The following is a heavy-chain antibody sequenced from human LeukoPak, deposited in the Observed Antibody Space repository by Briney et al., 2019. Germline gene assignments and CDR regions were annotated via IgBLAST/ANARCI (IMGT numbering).Heavy chain of an antibody. CDR3: ARDIVGATGDAFDI. CDR1: GFTFSSYG. D-gene: IGHD1-26*01. V-gene: IGHV3-30*03. Sequence: GGSLRLSCAASGFTFSSYGMHWVRQAPGKGLEWVAVISYDGSNKYYADSVKGRFTISRDNAKNSLYLQMNSLRAEDTAVYYCARDIVGATGDAFDIWGQGTMVTVSS. J-gene: IGHJ3*02. CDR2: ISYDGSNK.